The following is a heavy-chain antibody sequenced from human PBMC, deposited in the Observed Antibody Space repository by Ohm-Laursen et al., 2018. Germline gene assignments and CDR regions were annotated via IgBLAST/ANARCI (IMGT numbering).Heavy chain of an antibody. D-gene: IGHD3-3*01. Sequence: GSLRLSCAAPGFTFSSYAMSWVRQAPGKGLEWVSAISGSGGSTYYADSVKGRFTISRDNSKNTLYLQMNSLRAEDTAVYYCATWSGYPYWYFDLWGRGTLVTVSS. CDR3: ATWSGYPYWYFDL. V-gene: IGHV3-23*01. J-gene: IGHJ2*01. CDR1: GFTFSSYA. CDR2: ISGSGGST.